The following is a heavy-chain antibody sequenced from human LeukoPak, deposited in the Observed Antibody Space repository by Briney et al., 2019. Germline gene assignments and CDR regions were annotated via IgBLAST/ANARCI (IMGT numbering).Heavy chain of an antibody. D-gene: IGHD3-22*01. Sequence: SGRSLRLSCAASGFTFSSYAMHWVRQAPGKGLEWVAVISYDGSNKYYADSVKGRFTISRDNSKNTLYLQMNSLRAEDTAVYYCARDGDSSGYYYYYYMDVWGKGTTVTVSS. CDR3: ARDGDSSGYYYYYYMDV. J-gene: IGHJ6*03. CDR1: GFTFSSYA. V-gene: IGHV3-30-3*01. CDR2: ISYDGSNK.